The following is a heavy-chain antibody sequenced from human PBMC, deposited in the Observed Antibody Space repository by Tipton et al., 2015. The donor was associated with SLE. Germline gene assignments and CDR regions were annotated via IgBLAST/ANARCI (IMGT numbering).Heavy chain of an antibody. CDR2: INHSGST. V-gene: IGHV4-34*01. CDR1: GGSFSDYY. Sequence: TLSLTCAVYGGSFSDYYWSGIRQPPGRGLEWIGEINHSGSTNYNPSLKSRVTISVDNSKNQFSLKLRSVTAADTAVYYCASEAFDIWCQGTMVTVSS. J-gene: IGHJ3*02. CDR3: ASEAFDI.